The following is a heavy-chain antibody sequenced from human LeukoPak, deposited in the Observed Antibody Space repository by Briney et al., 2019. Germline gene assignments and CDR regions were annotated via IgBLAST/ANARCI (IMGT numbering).Heavy chain of an antibody. V-gene: IGHV3-11*01. CDR2: ISSSGSTI. D-gene: IGHD6-19*01. J-gene: IGHJ4*02. CDR3: ARDHQYSSGWTYYFDY. Sequence: EPGGSLRLSCAASGFTFSDYYMSWIRQAPGKGLEWVSYISSSGSTIYYADSVKGRFTISRDNAKNSLYMQMNSLRAEDTAVYYCARDHQYSSGWTYYFDYWGQGTLVTVSS. CDR1: GFTFSDYY.